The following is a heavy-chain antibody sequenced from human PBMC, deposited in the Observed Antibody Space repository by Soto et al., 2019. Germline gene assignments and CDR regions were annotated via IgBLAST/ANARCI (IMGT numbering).Heavy chain of an antibody. CDR2: VKDGGST. Sequence: QVQLQQWGAGLLKPSETLSLTCTVNGGSLTGYYWSWIRQPPGKGLEWIGEVKDGGSTNYSPSLRGRVPIAAATSKNPFSLRLNSVTAADTAVYFCARGQEGIVATHWDQGALVTVSS. V-gene: IGHV4-34*01. CDR1: GGSLTGYY. D-gene: IGHD5-12*01. CDR3: ARGQEGIVATH. J-gene: IGHJ4*02.